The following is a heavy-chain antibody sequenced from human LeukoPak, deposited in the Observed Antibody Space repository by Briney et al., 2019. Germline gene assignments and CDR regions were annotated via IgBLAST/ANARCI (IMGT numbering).Heavy chain of an antibody. J-gene: IGHJ4*02. Sequence: PSETLSLTCTVSGGSVSDYYWSWIRQSPGKGLEWIGYIYYTGTSYNPSLKSRVTISADTSKNQFSLNLSSVIAADTAVYYCASRKLGNDYWGQGTLVTVSS. V-gene: IGHV4-59*02. CDR1: GGSVSDYY. CDR2: IYYTGT. D-gene: IGHD7-27*01. CDR3: ASRKLGNDY.